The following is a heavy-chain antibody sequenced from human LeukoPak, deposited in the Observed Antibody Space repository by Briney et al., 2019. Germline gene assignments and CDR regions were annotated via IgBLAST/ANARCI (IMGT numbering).Heavy chain of an antibody. J-gene: IGHJ4*02. CDR3: ARVDYSSGWTYYFDY. D-gene: IGHD6-19*01. CDR1: GFTVSSNY. CDR2: IYSGGST. V-gene: IGHV3-66*01. Sequence: GGSLRLSCAASGFTVSSNYMSWVRQAPGKVLEWVSVIYSGGSTYYADSVKGRFTISRDNSKNTLYLQMNSLRAEDTAVYYCARVDYSSGWTYYFDYWGQGTLVTVSS.